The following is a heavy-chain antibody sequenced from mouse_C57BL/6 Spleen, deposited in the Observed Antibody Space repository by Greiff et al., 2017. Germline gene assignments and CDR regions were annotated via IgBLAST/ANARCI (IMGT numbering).Heavy chain of an antibody. CDR2: IDPSDSEP. J-gene: IGHJ2*01. CDR1: GYTFPSYW. CDR3: ARAYYSNYVDY. D-gene: IGHD2-5*01. Sequence: VKLQQPGAELVRPGSSVKLSCKASGYTFPSYWMDWVKPRPGQGLAWIGNIDPSDSEPPYNQKFKDKATLTIDKSSSPAYMQRSSLTAEDSAVYYGARAYYSNYVDYWGQGTTLTVSA. V-gene: IGHV1-61*01.